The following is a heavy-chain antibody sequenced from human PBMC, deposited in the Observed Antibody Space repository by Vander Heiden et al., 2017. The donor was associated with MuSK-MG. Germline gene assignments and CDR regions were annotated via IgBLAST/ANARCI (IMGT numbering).Heavy chain of an antibody. CDR2: ISYDGDNE. Sequence: QVQLVESGGGVVQPGRSVRLSCAASGFIFSSYAMHGVRQAPGKGLEVVVGISYDGDNEYYADSVKGRFSISRDNAKNTLYLQMNGLRAEDTALYYCAREDDYGDYATPSIDYWGQGTLVTVSS. J-gene: IGHJ4*02. CDR1: GFIFSSYA. V-gene: IGHV3-30*04. D-gene: IGHD4-17*01. CDR3: AREDDYGDYATPSIDY.